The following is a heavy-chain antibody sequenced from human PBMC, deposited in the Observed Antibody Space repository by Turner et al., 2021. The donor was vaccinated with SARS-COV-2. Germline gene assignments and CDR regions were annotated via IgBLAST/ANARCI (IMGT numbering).Heavy chain of an antibody. CDR1: GLTVSSNY. D-gene: IGHD3-3*01. CDR3: ARDLMEVGGMDV. J-gene: IGHJ6*02. V-gene: IGHV3-53*01. CDR2: IYSGGST. Sequence: EVQLVESGGGLIQRGGSLRLSCAASGLTVSSNYMSWVRQAPGKGLEWVSVIYSGGSTYYADSVKGRFTISRDKSKNTLYLQMNSLRAEDTAVYYCARDLMEVGGMDVWGQGTTVTVSS.